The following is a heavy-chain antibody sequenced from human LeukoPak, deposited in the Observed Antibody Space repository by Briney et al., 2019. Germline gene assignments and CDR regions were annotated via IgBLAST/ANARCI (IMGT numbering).Heavy chain of an antibody. Sequence: SVTVSCKASGGTFSSYAISWVRQAPGQGLEWMGRIIPIFGTANYAQKFQGRVTITADKSTSTAYMELGSLRSEDTAVYYCADGASGQPYYYYYMDVWGKGTTVTVSS. CDR3: ADGASGQPYYYYYMDV. CDR1: GGTFSSYA. V-gene: IGHV1-69*06. J-gene: IGHJ6*03. D-gene: IGHD5-12*01. CDR2: IIPIFGTA.